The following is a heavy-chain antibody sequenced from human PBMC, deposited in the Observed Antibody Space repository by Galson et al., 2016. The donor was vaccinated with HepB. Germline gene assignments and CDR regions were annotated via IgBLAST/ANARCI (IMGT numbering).Heavy chain of an antibody. V-gene: IGHV1-69*04. D-gene: IGHD3-10*01. CDR2: IIHILGIA. CDR1: GGTFSSYA. CDR3: ASAGSRVGFYRRFGYFDS. J-gene: IGHJ4*02. Sequence: SVKVPCKASGGTFSSYAISWVRQTPGQGLEWLGRIIHILGIANYAQNFQGRVTITADKSTSTAYMELRSLRAEDTAVYYCASAGSRVGFYRRFGYFDSWGQGTLVTVSS.